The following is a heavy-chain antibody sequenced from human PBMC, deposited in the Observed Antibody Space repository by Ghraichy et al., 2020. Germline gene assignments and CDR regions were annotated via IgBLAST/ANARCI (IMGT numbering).Heavy chain of an antibody. D-gene: IGHD1-14*01. CDR1: GGSISSYY. CDR2: IYTSGST. J-gene: IGHJ4*02. Sequence: SETLSLTCTVSGGSISSYYWSWIRQPPGKGLEWIGYIYTSGSTNYNPSLKSRVTISVDTSKNQFSLKLSSVTAADTAVYYCARGELGTTGAVFDYWGQGTLVTVSS. V-gene: IGHV4-4*09. CDR3: ARGELGTTGAVFDY.